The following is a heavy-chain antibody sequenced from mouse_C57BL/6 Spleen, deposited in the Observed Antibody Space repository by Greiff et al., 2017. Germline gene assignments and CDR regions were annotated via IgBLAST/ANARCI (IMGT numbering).Heavy chain of an antibody. CDR1: GYTFTSYW. Sequence: QVQLQQPGAELVMPGASVKLSCKASGYTFTSYWMHWVKQRPGQGLEWIGEIDPSDSYTNYNQKFKGKSTLTVDKSSSTAYMQLRSLTSDDSAVYYCAFGTLLFDYWGQGTTLTVSS. CDR2: IDPSDSYT. J-gene: IGHJ2*01. D-gene: IGHD1-1*01. V-gene: IGHV1-69*01. CDR3: AFGTLLFDY.